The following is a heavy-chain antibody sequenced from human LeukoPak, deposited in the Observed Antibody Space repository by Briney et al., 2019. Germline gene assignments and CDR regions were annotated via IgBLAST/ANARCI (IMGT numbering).Heavy chain of an antibody. CDR1: GGSISSGGYY. CDR3: VRDTLPDRATDY. V-gene: IGHV4-31*03. D-gene: IGHD1-14*01. J-gene: IGHJ4*02. CDR2: IYYSGST. Sequence: SETLSLTCTVSGGSISSGGYYWSWIRQHPGKGLEWIGYIYYSGSTYYNPSLKSRVTISVDTSKNQFSLKLSSVTAADTAVYYCVRDTLPDRATDYWGQGTLVTVSS.